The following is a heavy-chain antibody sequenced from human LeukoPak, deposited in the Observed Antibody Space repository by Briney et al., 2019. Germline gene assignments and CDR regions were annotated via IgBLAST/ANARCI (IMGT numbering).Heavy chain of an antibody. Sequence: GRSLRLSCAASGFTFDDYAMHWVRQAPGKGLEWVSGISWNSGSIGYADSVKGRFTISRDNAKNSLYLQMNSLRAEDTALYYCAKDQYDSSGYYLGGFDYWGQGTLVTVSS. CDR2: ISWNSGSI. V-gene: IGHV3-9*01. CDR1: GFTFDDYA. D-gene: IGHD3-22*01. J-gene: IGHJ4*02. CDR3: AKDQYDSSGYYLGGFDY.